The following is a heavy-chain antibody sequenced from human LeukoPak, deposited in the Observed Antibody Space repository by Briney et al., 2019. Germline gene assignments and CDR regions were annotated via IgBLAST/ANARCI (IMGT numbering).Heavy chain of an antibody. J-gene: IGHJ4*02. CDR2: ISFSSDMI. Sequence: AGGSLRLSCAASGFTFSRNNMNWVRPAPGKGLEWVSYISFSSDMIYYADSVKGRFTISRDNAKNSLYLQMNSLTVEDTAVYYCARVPVAADGTCFDNWGQGTLVTVSS. CDR3: ARVPVAADGTCFDN. D-gene: IGHD6-13*01. V-gene: IGHV3-48*04. CDR1: GFTFSRNN.